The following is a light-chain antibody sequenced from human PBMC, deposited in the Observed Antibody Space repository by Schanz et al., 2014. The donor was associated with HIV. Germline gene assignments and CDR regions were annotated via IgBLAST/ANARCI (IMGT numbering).Light chain of an antibody. CDR2: SNN. V-gene: IGLV1-44*01. CDR3: AAWDDSLSGPVIV. Sequence: QSVLTQPPSASGTPGQRVSISCSGSTSNIGSNTVNWYQQLPETAPKLLMYSNNQRPSGVPDRFSGSKSGTSASLAISGLRSEDEADYYCAAWDDSLSGPVIVFGTGTKLTVL. CDR1: TSNIGSNT. J-gene: IGLJ1*01.